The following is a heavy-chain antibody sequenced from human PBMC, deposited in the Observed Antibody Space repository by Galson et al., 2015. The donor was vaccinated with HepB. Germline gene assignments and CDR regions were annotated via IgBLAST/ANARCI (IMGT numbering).Heavy chain of an antibody. V-gene: IGHV1-18*01. CDR2: VSPYNGET. CDR1: GYTFTNYG. D-gene: IGHD1-26*01. Sequence: SVKVSCKASGYTFTNYGVTWVRPAPGQGLEWMGWVSPYNGETNYAQRLQGRVTMTTDTPRNTAYMELRSLRSDDTAMYYCARVVGNYLGAFDIWGQGTMVSVSS. J-gene: IGHJ3*02. CDR3: ARVVGNYLGAFDI.